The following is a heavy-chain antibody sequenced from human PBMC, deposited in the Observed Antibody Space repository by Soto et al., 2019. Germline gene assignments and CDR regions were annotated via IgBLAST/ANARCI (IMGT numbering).Heavy chain of an antibody. CDR2: ISTYNGNT. CDR3: AREYTSASWDY. D-gene: IGHD6-6*01. Sequence: QVQLVQSGAEVTKPGASVKVSCKASGYTFTSYGISWVRQSPGQGLEWMGWISTYNGNTNYAQKHQVRVTMTTDTPTSTAYMELRSLRSDDTAVYYCAREYTSASWDYWGQGTLVTVSS. CDR1: GYTFTSYG. V-gene: IGHV1-18*01. J-gene: IGHJ4*02.